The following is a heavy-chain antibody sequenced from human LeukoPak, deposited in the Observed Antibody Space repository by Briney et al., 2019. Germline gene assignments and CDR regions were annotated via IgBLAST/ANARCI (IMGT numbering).Heavy chain of an antibody. CDR3: AWRHCSSTSCPAGFQH. J-gene: IGHJ1*01. CDR1: GFTFSSYW. Sequence: PGGSLRLSCAASGFTFSSYWMHWVRQAPGKGLVWVSRINGDGSSTSYADSVKGRFTISRDNAKNTLYLQMNSLRAEDTAVYYCAWRHCSSTSCPAGFQHWGQGTLVTVSS. V-gene: IGHV3-74*01. D-gene: IGHD2-2*01. CDR2: INGDGSST.